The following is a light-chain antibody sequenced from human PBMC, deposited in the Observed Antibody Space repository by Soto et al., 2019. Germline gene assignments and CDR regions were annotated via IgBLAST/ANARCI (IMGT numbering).Light chain of an antibody. CDR2: AAS. CDR1: QGISSY. V-gene: IGKV1-9*01. Sequence: IQLTQSPSFLSASVGDRVTITCRASQGISSYLAWYQQKPGKAPKLLIYAASTLQSGVPSRFSGSGSGTEFTLTISSLQPEDFATYYCQQLNSYAVFGQGTKLEIK. CDR3: QQLNSYAV. J-gene: IGKJ2*01.